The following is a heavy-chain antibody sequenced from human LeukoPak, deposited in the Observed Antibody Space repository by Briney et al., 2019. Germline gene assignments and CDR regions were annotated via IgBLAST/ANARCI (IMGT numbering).Heavy chain of an antibody. CDR2: ISYDGDYQ. CDR1: GFTFTNYA. CDR3: ARDSYDYGDYGNSFDY. D-gene: IGHD4-17*01. V-gene: IGHV3-30*04. J-gene: IGHJ4*02. Sequence: GGSLRLSCAASGFTFTNYAIHWVRQAPGKGLEWVAVISYDGDYQYYADSVKGRFTISRDNFKNTLYLQMNSLRPEDTAEYYCARDSYDYGDYGNSFDYWGQGTLVTVSS.